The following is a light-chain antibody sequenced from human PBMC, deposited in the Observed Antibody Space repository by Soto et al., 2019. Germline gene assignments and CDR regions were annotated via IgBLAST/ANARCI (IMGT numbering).Light chain of an antibody. CDR2: GAS. CDR3: QQHGSSPIT. Sequence: IVMTQSPSTLSVCPGERDTLSCRASQSVSSSYLAWYQQKPGQAPRLLIYGASSRATGIPDRFSGSGSGTDFTLTISRLEPEDFVVYYCQQHGSSPITFGQGTRLEIK. V-gene: IGKV3-20*01. CDR1: QSVSSSY. J-gene: IGKJ5*01.